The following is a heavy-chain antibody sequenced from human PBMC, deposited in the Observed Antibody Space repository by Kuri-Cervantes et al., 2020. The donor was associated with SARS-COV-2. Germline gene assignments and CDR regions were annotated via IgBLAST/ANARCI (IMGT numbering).Heavy chain of an antibody. CDR3: ASEPIAVAGIDYYYVDV. V-gene: IGHV3-33*01. D-gene: IGHD6-19*01. CDR1: GFTFSSYG. J-gene: IGHJ6*03. CDR2: IWYDGSNK. Sequence: GESLKISCAASGFTFSSYGMHWVRQAPGKGLEWVAVIWYDGSNKYYADSVKGRFTISRDNSKNTLYLQMNSLRAEDTAVYYCASEPIAVAGIDYYYVDVWGKGTTVTVSS.